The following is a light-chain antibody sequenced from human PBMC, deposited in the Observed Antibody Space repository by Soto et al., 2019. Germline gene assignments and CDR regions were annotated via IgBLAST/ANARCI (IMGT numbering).Light chain of an antibody. CDR3: QQYNSYRT. CDR2: DAS. J-gene: IGKJ1*01. V-gene: IGKV1-5*01. CDR1: QSISSW. Sequence: DIQMTQSPSTLSASVGDRVTITCRASQSISSWLAWYQQKPGKAPKLLICDASSLESGVPSRFSGSGSGTEFTLTISSLQPDDFATYYCQQYNSYRTFGQGTKVDI.